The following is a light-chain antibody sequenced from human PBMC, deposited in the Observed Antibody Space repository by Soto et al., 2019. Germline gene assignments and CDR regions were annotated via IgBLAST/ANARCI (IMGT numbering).Light chain of an antibody. Sequence: EIVLTQSPGTLSLSPGERATLSCRASQSVSSSYLAWYQQKPGQAPRHLIYGASSRTTGIPDWFSGSWSGAYFTLTICILEPEDFAVYYCQQYGSSLITFGQGTRLEIK. CDR2: GAS. CDR3: QQYGSSLIT. V-gene: IGKV3-20*01. J-gene: IGKJ5*01. CDR1: QSVSSSY.